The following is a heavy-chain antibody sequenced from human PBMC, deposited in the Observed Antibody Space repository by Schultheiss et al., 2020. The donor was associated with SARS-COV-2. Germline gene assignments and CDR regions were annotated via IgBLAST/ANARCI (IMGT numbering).Heavy chain of an antibody. Sequence: GESLKISCAASGFTFSSYSMNWVRQAPGKGLEWVSYISSSSSTIYYADSVKGRFTIPRDNAKNSLYLQMNSLRAEDTAVYYCARDEGGNWNYALYWGQGTLVTVSS. D-gene: IGHD1-7*01. V-gene: IGHV3-48*01. J-gene: IGHJ4*02. CDR3: ARDEGGNWNYALY. CDR2: ISSSSSTI. CDR1: GFTFSSYS.